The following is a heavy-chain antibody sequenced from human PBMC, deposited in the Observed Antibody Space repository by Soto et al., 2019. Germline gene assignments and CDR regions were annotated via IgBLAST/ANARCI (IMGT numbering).Heavy chain of an antibody. Sequence: PGGSLRLSCAASGFTFYIYDMSWVRQAPGKGLEWVSSISRAGASTYYADSVKGRFTISRDNSKNSLYLQMNSLRTEDTALYYCAKDILPYGGNPGGDWFDPWGQGTLVTVSS. V-gene: IGHV3-43*02. CDR3: AKDILPYGGNPGGDWFDP. CDR1: GFTFYIYD. J-gene: IGHJ5*02. D-gene: IGHD4-17*01. CDR2: ISRAGAST.